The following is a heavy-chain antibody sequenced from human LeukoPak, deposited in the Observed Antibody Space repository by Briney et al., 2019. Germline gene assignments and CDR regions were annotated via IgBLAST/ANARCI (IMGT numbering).Heavy chain of an antibody. Sequence: ASVKVSCKASGYTFTSYDINWVRQATGQGLGWMGWMNPNSGNTGYAQKFQGRVTITRNTSISTAYMELSSLRSEDTAVYYCARVIVVVPAAIGNWFDPWGQGTLVTVSS. CDR3: ARVIVVVPAAIGNWFDP. V-gene: IGHV1-8*03. J-gene: IGHJ5*02. CDR1: GYTFTSYD. D-gene: IGHD2-2*01. CDR2: MNPNSGNT.